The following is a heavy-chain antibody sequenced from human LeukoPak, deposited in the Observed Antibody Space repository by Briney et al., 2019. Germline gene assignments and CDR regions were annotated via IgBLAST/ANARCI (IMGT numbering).Heavy chain of an antibody. CDR2: IGDSGRTV. J-gene: IGHJ4*02. CDR1: GFTFCDYY. D-gene: IGHD3-22*01. V-gene: IGHV3-11*01. Sequence: GRSLRLSSAASGFTFCDYYMSWLPQAPGKGLEGVVYIGDSGRTVYYADSVKGRFTISRDNAKNSVYLQMNNLGAEDTAVYYCARDRLGDYDHSGYYDKWGQGTLVTVSS. CDR3: ARDRLGDYDHSGYYDK.